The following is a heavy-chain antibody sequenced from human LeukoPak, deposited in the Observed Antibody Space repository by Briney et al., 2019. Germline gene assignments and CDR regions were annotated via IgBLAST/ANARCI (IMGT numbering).Heavy chain of an antibody. CDR3: ARAYQRLGGLSFPDQ. CDR1: GYTFTSYA. Sequence: ASVKVSCKASGYTFTSYAMNWVRQAPGQGLEWMGWINPNTGNPTYAQGFTGRFVFSLDTSVSTAYLQITSLKAEDTAVYYCARAYQRLGGLSFPDQWGQGTLVTVSS. CDR2: INPNTGNP. J-gene: IGHJ5*02. V-gene: IGHV7-4-1*02. D-gene: IGHD3-16*02.